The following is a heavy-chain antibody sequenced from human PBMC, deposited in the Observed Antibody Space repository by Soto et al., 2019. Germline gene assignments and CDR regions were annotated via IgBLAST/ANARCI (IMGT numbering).Heavy chain of an antibody. V-gene: IGHV5-10-1*01. Sequence: PGESLKISCKGSGYNFAGYWITWVRQKPGKGLELMGRIDPSDSHTYYRPSFRGHVTISVTKSISTVFLQWSSLRASDTAMYYCDRQIYDCARGPNFTYSFDYWGQGTPVTVSS. CDR2: IDPSDSHT. CDR1: GYNFAGYW. CDR3: DRQIYDCARGPNFTYSFDY. D-gene: IGHD2-21*02. J-gene: IGHJ4*02.